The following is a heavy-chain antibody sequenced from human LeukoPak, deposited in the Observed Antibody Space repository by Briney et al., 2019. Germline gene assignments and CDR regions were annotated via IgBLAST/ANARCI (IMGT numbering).Heavy chain of an antibody. CDR1: GFTFSSYS. CDR2: ISSSSSYI. V-gene: IGHV3-21*01. D-gene: IGHD5-18*01. CDR3: ARDGDGGYSYRRVLDY. Sequence: GGSLRLSCAASGFTFSSYSMNWVRQAPGKGLEWVSSISSSSSYIYYADSVKGRFTISRDNAKNSLYLQMNSLRAEDTAVYYCARDGDGGYSYRRVLDYWGQGTLVTVSS. J-gene: IGHJ4*02.